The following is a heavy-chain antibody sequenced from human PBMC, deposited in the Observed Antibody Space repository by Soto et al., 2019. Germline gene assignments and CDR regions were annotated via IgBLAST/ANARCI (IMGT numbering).Heavy chain of an antibody. D-gene: IGHD4-17*01. CDR2: IIPIFGTA. CDR3: ARDPDYGDYDWYFDL. CDR1: GGTFSSYA. Sequence: QVQLVQSGAEVKKPGSSVKVSCKASGGTFSSYAISWVRQAPGQGLEWMGGIIPIFGTANYAQKFQGRVTITADESTSTAYMELSSLSSEDTAVYYCARDPDYGDYDWYFDLWGRGTLVTVSS. J-gene: IGHJ2*01. V-gene: IGHV1-69*12.